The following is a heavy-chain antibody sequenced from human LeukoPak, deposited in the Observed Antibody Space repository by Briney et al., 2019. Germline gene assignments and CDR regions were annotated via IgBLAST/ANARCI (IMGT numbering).Heavy chain of an antibody. CDR2: IYPGDSDT. V-gene: IGHV5-51*01. J-gene: IGHJ3*02. CDR3: ARLANDAFDI. CDR1: GYSFTSYW. Sequence: GESLKISCKGSGYSFTSYWIGWGRQIPGKGLEWMGIIYPGDSDTRYSPSFQGQVTISADKSINTAYLQWSSLKASDTAMYYCARLANDAFDIWGQGTMVTVSS.